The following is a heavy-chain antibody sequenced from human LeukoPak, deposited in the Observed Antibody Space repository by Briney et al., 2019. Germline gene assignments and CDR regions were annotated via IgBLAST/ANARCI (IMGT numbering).Heavy chain of an antibody. CDR1: GFTFSTFG. J-gene: IGHJ4*02. Sequence: GGSLRLSCVASGFTFSTFGMSWVRQAPGKGLEWVSSISDTGGYTYYADSMKGRFTISRDNSKNTLYLQMNSLRAEDTAVYHCANGGSMAHEKIHNWGQVTLVTVSS. CDR2: ISDTGGYT. CDR3: ANGGSMAHEKIHN. V-gene: IGHV3-23*01. D-gene: IGHD2/OR15-2a*01.